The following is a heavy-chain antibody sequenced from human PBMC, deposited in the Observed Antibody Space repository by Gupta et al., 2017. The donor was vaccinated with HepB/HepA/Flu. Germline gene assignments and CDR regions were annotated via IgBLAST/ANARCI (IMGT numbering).Heavy chain of an antibody. CDR3: ARGPNYGDRTDYFDY. CDR2: IKRDGSDI. D-gene: IGHD4/OR15-4a*01. V-gene: IGHV3-7*01. J-gene: IGHJ4*02. CDR1: GFIYSNHW. Sequence: EVQLVESGGGLVQPGGSLSPSCAASGFIYSNHWLRWVRQTPGKGLEWVASIKRDGSDISYVDSVRGRFTISRDNAKSSLYLQINSLRAEDTAVYFCARGPNYGDRTDYFDYWGQGTLVTVSS.